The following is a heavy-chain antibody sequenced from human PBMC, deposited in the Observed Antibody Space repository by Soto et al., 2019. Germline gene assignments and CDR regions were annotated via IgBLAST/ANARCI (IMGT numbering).Heavy chain of an antibody. J-gene: IGHJ4*02. D-gene: IGHD3-16*01. CDR3: TRGRMTTLD. Sequence: QVQLQESGPGLVKPSETLSLTCSVSGGSVSSANNYWSWVRQPPGKGLEWIGYIYNSGSTNYNPSLTRRVTISDTSKNQFSLKLSSVTAADTAVYYCTRGRMTTLDWGQGTLVTVSS. CDR2: IYNSGST. V-gene: IGHV4-61*01. CDR1: GGSVSSANNY.